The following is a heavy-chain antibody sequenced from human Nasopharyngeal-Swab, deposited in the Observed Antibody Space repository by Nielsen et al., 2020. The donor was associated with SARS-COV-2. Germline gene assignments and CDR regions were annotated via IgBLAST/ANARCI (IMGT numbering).Heavy chain of an antibody. D-gene: IGHD3-3*01. V-gene: IGHV3-74*01. Sequence: GESLKISCAASGFTFSSYWMHWFRQAPGKGLVWVSRINSDGSSTSYADSVKGRFTISRDNAKNTLYLQMNSLRAEDTAVYYCARDLRFFTPSNYYYYGMDVWGQGTTVTVSS. CDR3: ARDLRFFTPSNYYYYGMDV. J-gene: IGHJ6*02. CDR2: INSDGSST. CDR1: GFTFSSYW.